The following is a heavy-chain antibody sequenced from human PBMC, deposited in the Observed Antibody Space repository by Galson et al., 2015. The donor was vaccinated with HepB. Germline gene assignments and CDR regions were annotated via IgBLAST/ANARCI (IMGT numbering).Heavy chain of an antibody. CDR2: ISYDGSNK. D-gene: IGHD3-22*01. CDR1: GFTFSSYG. V-gene: IGHV3-30*18. CDR3: AKINGAGIYDSSGYTRDAFDI. J-gene: IGHJ3*02. Sequence: SLRLSCAASGFTFSSYGMHWVRQAPGKGLEWVAVISYDGSNKYYADSVKGRFTISRDNSKNTLYLQMNSLRAEDTAVYYCAKINGAGIYDSSGYTRDAFDIWGQGTMVTVSS.